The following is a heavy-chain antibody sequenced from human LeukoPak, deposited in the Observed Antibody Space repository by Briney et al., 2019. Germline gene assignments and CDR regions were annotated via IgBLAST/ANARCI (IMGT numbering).Heavy chain of an antibody. Sequence: GGSLRLSCAASGFTFSDYYMSWIRQAPGKGLEWVSYISSSGSTIYYADSVKGRFTISRDNAKNSLYLQMNSLRAEDTAVYYCARVLLAGATHAFDIWGQGTMVTVSS. CDR3: ARVLLAGATHAFDI. CDR1: GFTFSDYY. D-gene: IGHD1-26*01. J-gene: IGHJ3*02. CDR2: ISSSGSTI. V-gene: IGHV3-11*04.